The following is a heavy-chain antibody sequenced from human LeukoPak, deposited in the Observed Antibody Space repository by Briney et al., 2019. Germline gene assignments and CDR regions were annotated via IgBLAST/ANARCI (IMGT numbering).Heavy chain of an antibody. D-gene: IGHD3-22*01. CDR2: ISLDSGRI. Sequence: GGSLRLSCAASGFTFDDYAMHWVRQAPGKGLEWVAGISLDSGRIGYAVYVKGRFTISRDNAKNQLYLQMNSLRAEDPDLYYCVKRDKYYYDSSGYYSSWGQGTLVTVSS. V-gene: IGHV3-9*01. CDR3: VKRDKYYYDSSGYYSS. CDR1: GFTFDDYA. J-gene: IGHJ5*02.